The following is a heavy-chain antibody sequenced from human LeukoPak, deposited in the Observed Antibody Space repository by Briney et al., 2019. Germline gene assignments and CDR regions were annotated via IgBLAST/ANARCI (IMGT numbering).Heavy chain of an antibody. Sequence: ASVKVSCKASGYTFTSYNINWVRQATGQGLEWMGWMNPNSGNTGYAQKFQGRVTMTRNTSISTAYMELSRLRSEDTAVYYCARGTGSSGYNFDYWGQGALVTVSS. D-gene: IGHD3-22*01. J-gene: IGHJ4*02. CDR3: ARGTGSSGYNFDY. CDR1: GYTFTSYN. CDR2: MNPNSGNT. V-gene: IGHV1-8*01.